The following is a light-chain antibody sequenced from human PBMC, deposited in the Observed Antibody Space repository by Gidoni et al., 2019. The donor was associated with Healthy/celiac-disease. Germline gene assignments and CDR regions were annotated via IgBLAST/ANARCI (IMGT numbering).Light chain of an antibody. Sequence: EIVLTQSPATLSLSPGERATLSCRASQSVSSYLAWYQQKPGQAPRLLIYDASNRATGIPARFSGSGSGTDFTLTISSLEAEDFAVYYCQQRSNSQITFGQGTRLEIK. CDR3: QQRSNSQIT. V-gene: IGKV3D-11*02. J-gene: IGKJ5*01. CDR1: QSVSSY. CDR2: DAS.